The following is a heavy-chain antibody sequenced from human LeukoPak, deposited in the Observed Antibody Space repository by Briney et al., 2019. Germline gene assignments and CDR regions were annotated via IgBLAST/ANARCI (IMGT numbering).Heavy chain of an antibody. CDR3: ARSPLGIAPFDY. CDR1: GYTFTSYA. D-gene: IGHD7-27*01. CDR2: INAGNGNT. V-gene: IGHV1-3*01. J-gene: IGHJ4*02. Sequence: ASVKVSCKASGYTFTSYAMHWVRQAPGQRLEWMGWINAGNGNTKYSQKFQGRVTITRDTSASTAYMELSSLRSEDTAVYYCARSPLGIAPFDYWGQGTLVTVSS.